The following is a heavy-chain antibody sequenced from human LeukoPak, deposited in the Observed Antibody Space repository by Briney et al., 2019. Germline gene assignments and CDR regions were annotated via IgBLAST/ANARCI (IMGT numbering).Heavy chain of an antibody. J-gene: IGHJ4*02. Sequence: PGGSLRLSCAASGFTFSSYGMSWVRQAPGKGLEWVSAISGSGGSTYYADSVKGRFTISRDNVKNSLYLQMNSLRVEDTAVYYCATGSRDGYNFVYWGQGTLVTVSS. CDR3: ATGSRDGYNFVY. CDR1: GFTFSSYG. CDR2: ISGSGGST. V-gene: IGHV3-23*01. D-gene: IGHD5-24*01.